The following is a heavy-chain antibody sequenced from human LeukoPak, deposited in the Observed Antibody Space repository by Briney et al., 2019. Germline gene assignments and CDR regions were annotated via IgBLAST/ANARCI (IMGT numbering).Heavy chain of an antibody. Sequence: GGSLRLSCAASGFTVSTTYMSWVRQAPGKGLEWVSLIYVDGRTYYADSVKGRFTISRDNSKNTLYLQMNSLRAEDTAVYYCARDRRGPFDYWGQGTLVTVSS. D-gene: IGHD3-10*01. CDR3: ARDRRGPFDY. CDR2: IYVDGRT. J-gene: IGHJ4*02. V-gene: IGHV3-53*01. CDR1: GFTVSTTY.